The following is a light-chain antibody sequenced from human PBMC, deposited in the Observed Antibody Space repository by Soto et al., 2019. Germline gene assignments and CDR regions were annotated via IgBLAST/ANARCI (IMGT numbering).Light chain of an antibody. CDR1: QSISTY. J-gene: IGKJ1*01. V-gene: IGKV1-39*01. Sequence: DSNMSQSPSSLSASLGDRVTITSRASQSISTYLKWYQHKPGKAPKVLINGASRLHTGVPSRFSGSGSGTDFTLTISSLQPEDFATYFCQQKYRLPRTFGQGTKVDI. CDR2: GAS. CDR3: QQKYRLPRT.